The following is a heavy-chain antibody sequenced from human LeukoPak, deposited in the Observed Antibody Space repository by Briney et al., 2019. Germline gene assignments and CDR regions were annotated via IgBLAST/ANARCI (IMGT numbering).Heavy chain of an antibody. V-gene: IGHV4-4*07. J-gene: IGHJ4*02. Sequence: SETLSLTCAVSGYSISSAYSWGWIRQPAGKGLEWIGRIYTSGNTRDTSTKYNPSLKSRVSMSVDTSKNQFSLKLRSATAADTATYYCAIDTFSSGWWDYSDYWGQGILVAVSS. D-gene: IGHD6-19*01. CDR2: IYTSGNTRDTST. CDR1: GYSISSAYS. CDR3: AIDTFSSGWWDYSDY.